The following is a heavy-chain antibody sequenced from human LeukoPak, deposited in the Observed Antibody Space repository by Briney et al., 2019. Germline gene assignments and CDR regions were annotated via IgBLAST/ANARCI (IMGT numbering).Heavy chain of an antibody. Sequence: GGSLRLSCSVSGFTISSHYMAWVRQVPGKGPEWVSLIHSGGSTYYADSVKGRFTISRDNSKNTVYLQMNSLRAEDTAVYYCARDPNDYGDYDDRSETDYWGQGTLVTVSS. D-gene: IGHD4-17*01. CDR1: GFTISSHY. CDR2: IHSGGST. CDR3: ARDPNDYGDYDDRSETDY. J-gene: IGHJ4*02. V-gene: IGHV3-66*01.